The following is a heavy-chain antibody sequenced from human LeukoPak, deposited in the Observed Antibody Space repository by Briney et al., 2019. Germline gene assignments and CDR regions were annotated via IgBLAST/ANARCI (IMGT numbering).Heavy chain of an antibody. J-gene: IGHJ4*02. Sequence: PSETLSLTCTVSGAFSSRFYWSWVRQSPGKGLEWIGNIFFSGHSNYNPSLTGRVTISPDTSKSQFSLKMTSVTAADTVLYYCARIDPLGYFDQWGQGTLVTVSS. CDR3: ARIDPLGYFDQ. CDR1: GAFSSRFY. V-gene: IGHV4-59*13. CDR2: IFFSGHS.